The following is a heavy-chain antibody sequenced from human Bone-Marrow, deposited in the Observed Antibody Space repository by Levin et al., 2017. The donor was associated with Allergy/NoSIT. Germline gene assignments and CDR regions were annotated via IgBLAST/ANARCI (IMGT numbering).Heavy chain of an antibody. Sequence: AGGSLRLSCVGSGYTFSSYEMMWVRQAPGKGLEWVSYISSAGGSKIYYADSVKGRFTISRDNAKNSLYLQMNSLRVEDTAVYYCARYGRPWGQGTLVTVSS. CDR3: ARYGRP. V-gene: IGHV3-48*03. CDR1: GYTFSSYE. CDR2: ISSAGGSKI. D-gene: IGHD3-10*01. J-gene: IGHJ5*02.